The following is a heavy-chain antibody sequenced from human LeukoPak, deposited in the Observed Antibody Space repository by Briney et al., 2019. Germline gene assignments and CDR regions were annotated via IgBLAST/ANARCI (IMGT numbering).Heavy chain of an antibody. CDR2: ISAGGTTP. Sequence: GGSLRLSCAASGFTVSSNYMSWVRQAPGKGLEWVSLISAGGTTPYYADSLKGRFTISRDNSKNTLYLQMNSLRAEDTAVYYCAKDAAVAGTGYFYYGMDVWGQGTTVTVSS. D-gene: IGHD6-19*01. J-gene: IGHJ6*02. CDR3: AKDAAVAGTGYFYYGMDV. CDR1: GFTVSSNY. V-gene: IGHV3-23*01.